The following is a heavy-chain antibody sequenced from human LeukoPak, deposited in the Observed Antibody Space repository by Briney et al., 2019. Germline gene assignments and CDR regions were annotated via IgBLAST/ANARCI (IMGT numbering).Heavy chain of an antibody. D-gene: IGHD5-18*01. J-gene: IGHJ4*02. CDR3: ARGGYSYGYSPYYFDY. Sequence: SETLSLTCAVYGGSFSGYYWSWIRQPPGKGLEWIGEINHSGSTNYNPSLKSRVTISVDTSKNQFSLKLSSVTAADTAVYYCARGGYSYGYSPYYFDYWGQGTLVIVSS. CDR2: INHSGST. V-gene: IGHV4-34*01. CDR1: GGSFSGYY.